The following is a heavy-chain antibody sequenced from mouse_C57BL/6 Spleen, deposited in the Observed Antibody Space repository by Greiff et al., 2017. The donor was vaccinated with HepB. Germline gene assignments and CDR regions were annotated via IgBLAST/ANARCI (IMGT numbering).Heavy chain of an antibody. CDR3: AREGLTGLYAMDY. D-gene: IGHD4-1*01. CDR2: ISSGSSTI. J-gene: IGHJ4*01. CDR1: GFTFSDYG. Sequence: EVQLVESGGGLVKPGGSLKLSCAASGFTFSDYGMHWVRQAPEKGLEWVAYISSGSSTIYYADTVKGRFTISRDNAKNTLFLQMTSLRSEDTAMYYCAREGLTGLYAMDYWGQGTSVTVSS. V-gene: IGHV5-17*01.